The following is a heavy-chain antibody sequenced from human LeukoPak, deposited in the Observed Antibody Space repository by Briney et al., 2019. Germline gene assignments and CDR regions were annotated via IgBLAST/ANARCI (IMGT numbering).Heavy chain of an antibody. CDR2: ISDAGIT. CDR3: ARVFNI. V-gene: IGHV3-53*01. J-gene: IGHJ3*02. CDR1: GFLVSDDY. Sequence: PGGSLRLSCAASGFLVSDDYMSWVRQAPGKGPEWASTISDAGITYYADSVKGRFTISRDNSKNTLYLQMNNLRVEDTAVYYCARVFNIWGQGTMVTVSS.